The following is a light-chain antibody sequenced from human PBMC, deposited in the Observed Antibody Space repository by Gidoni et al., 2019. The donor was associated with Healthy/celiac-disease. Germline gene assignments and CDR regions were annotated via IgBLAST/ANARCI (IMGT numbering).Light chain of an antibody. CDR1: QSVSSSY. Sequence: IVSTQSPGTLSLSPGDSATLSCRASQSVSSSYLAWYQQKPGQAPRLLIYGASSRATGIPDSFSGSGSGTDFTLTISRLEPEDFAVYYCQQYGSSPPWTFGQGTKVEIK. J-gene: IGKJ1*01. CDR3: QQYGSSPPWT. V-gene: IGKV3-20*01. CDR2: GAS.